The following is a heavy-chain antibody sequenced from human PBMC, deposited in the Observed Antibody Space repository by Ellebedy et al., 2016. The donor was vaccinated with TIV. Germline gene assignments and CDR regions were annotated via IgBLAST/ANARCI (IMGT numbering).Heavy chain of an antibody. CDR3: ARQFQYYYDSSGYRDALNY. V-gene: IGHV1-2*02. CDR2: INPNSGGT. D-gene: IGHD3-22*01. J-gene: IGHJ4*02. CDR1: GYTFTGYY. Sequence: ASVKVSXKASGYTFTGYYMHWVRQAPGQGLEWMGWINPNSGGTNYAQKFQGRVTMTRDTSISTAYMELSRLRSDDTAVYYCARQFQYYYDSSGYRDALNYWGQGTLVTVSS.